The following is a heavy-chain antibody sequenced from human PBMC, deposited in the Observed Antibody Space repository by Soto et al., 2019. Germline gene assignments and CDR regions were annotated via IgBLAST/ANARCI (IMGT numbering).Heavy chain of an antibody. CDR1: GGSISSSRYY. V-gene: IGHV4-39*01. CDR3: ARHAVAGTGPFDY. Sequence: QLQLQESGPGLVKPSETLSLTCTVSGGSISSSRYYWGWIRQPPGKGLEWIGSIYYSGSTYYNPSLKSRVTISVDTSKNQFSLKLSSVTAADTAVYYCARHAVAGTGPFDYWGQGNLVTVSS. J-gene: IGHJ4*02. CDR2: IYYSGST. D-gene: IGHD6-19*01.